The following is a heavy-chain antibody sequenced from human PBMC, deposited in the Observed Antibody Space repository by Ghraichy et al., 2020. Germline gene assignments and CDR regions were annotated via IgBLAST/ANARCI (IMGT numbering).Heavy chain of an antibody. V-gene: IGHV4-59*02. CDR3: ARGQTNRPTDAFDI. CDR1: GVHVDRYY. Sequence: SETLSLTCHVSGVHVDRYYWNWLRRPPGEGLEWFVHNYYNGPTYNPSLKSRVTVSLDFSTSLFSLTLDSVTAADAAVYYCARGQTNRPTDAFDIWGQGTVVT. D-gene: IGHD2-8*01. CDR2: NYYNGP. J-gene: IGHJ3*02.